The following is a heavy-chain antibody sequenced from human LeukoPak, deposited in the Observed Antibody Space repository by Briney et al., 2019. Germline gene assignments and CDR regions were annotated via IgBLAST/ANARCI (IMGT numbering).Heavy chain of an antibody. Sequence: GASVKVSCKASGGTFSSYAISWVRQAPGQGLEWMGGIIPIFGTANYAQKFQGRVTITADESTSTAYMELSSLRSEDTAMYYCARDNWGPKYGSGSTTLHYYYYGMDVWGQGTTVTVSS. CDR3: ARDNWGPKYGSGSTTLHYYYYGMDV. CDR2: IIPIFGTA. D-gene: IGHD3-10*01. J-gene: IGHJ6*02. CDR1: GGTFSSYA. V-gene: IGHV1-69*13.